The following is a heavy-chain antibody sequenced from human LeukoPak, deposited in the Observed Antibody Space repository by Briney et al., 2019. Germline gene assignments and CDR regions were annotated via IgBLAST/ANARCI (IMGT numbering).Heavy chain of an antibody. D-gene: IGHD3-9*01. CDR3: ARGGYDILTGYFPFDY. V-gene: IGHV4-59*01. Sequence: KASETLSLTCTVSGGSISSYYWSWIRQPPGKGLEWIGYIYYSGSTNYNPSLKSRVTISVDTSKNQFSLKLSSVTAADTAVYYCARGGYDILTGYFPFDYWGQGTLVTVSS. CDR2: IYYSGST. CDR1: GGSISSYY. J-gene: IGHJ4*02.